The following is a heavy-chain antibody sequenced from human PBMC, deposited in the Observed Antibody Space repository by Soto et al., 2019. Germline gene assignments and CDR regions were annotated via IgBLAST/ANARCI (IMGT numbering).Heavy chain of an antibody. D-gene: IGHD2-15*01. CDR2: IIANGGT. V-gene: IGHV3-23*01. CDR3: AKDYTVAADPSSVIIFDY. Sequence: PGGSLRLSCAASGFTFNHYAMSWVRQAPGKGLEWVSIIIANGGTFYADSVKGRFTISRDNSKNTVYLQMSSLRVEDTAIYYCAKDYTVAADPSSVIIFDYWGPGALVTGYS. CDR1: GFTFNHYA. J-gene: IGHJ4*02.